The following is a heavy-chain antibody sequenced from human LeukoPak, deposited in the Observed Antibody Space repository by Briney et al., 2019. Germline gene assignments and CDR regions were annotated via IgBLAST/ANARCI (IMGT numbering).Heavy chain of an antibody. Sequence: GGSLRLSCAVSGFTLSNHGVSWVRQAPGKGLEWVSIITGTGGRYYGDSVKGRFILSRDNSKNTVYMQMSSLRAEDTATYYCAKDYCRDGNCPFPFLDSWGQGTLVTVSS. V-gene: IGHV3-23*01. J-gene: IGHJ4*02. CDR3: AKDYCRDGNCPFPFLDS. CDR2: ITGTGGR. D-gene: IGHD2-15*01. CDR1: GFTLSNHG.